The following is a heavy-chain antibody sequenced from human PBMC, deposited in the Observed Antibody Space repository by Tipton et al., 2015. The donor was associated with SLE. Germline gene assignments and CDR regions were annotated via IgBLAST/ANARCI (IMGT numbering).Heavy chain of an antibody. D-gene: IGHD1-26*01. CDR3: ARDRSRSGSDVFDY. CDR2: ITAYNGNR. V-gene: IGHV1-18*01. Sequence: QLVQSGAEVKEPGSSVKVSCKASGGTFGTYAISWVRQAPGQGLEWMGWITAYNGNRHYAQNLQGRVTMTTDTSTSTAYMELRSLRSDDTAVYYCARDRSRSGSDVFDYWGHGSLVTVSS. J-gene: IGHJ4*01. CDR1: GGTFGTYA.